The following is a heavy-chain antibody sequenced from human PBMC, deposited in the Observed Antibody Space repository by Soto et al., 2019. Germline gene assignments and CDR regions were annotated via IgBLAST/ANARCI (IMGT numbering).Heavy chain of an antibody. J-gene: IGHJ5*01. CDR2: SYPGDSEN. Sequence: WESLKISCKGSGYSFSTYWIGWVRQMPEKGLEWMGISYPGDSENRYSPSFQCQVTISADRSIDTAYLQGSSLKASVTAVIYCVSLARPSYQYGCSNYYTSWFDSWGQGTPVTVSS. CDR3: VSLARPSYQYGCSNYYTSWFDS. D-gene: IGHD3-22*01. CDR1: GYSFSTYW. V-gene: IGHV5-51*01.